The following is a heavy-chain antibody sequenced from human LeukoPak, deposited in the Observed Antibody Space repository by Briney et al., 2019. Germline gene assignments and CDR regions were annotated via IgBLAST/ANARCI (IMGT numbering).Heavy chain of an antibody. J-gene: IGHJ6*02. CDR1: GFTFSSYA. Sequence: GGSLRLSCAASGFTFSSYAMHWVRQAPGKGLEWVAVISYDGSNKDYADSVKGRFTISRDNSKNTLHLQMNSQTTEDPAVYDCERETPYSSSWSSEYYYYYGMDVWGQGTTVTVSS. CDR3: ERETPYSSSWSSEYYYYYGMDV. V-gene: IGHV3-30-3*01. D-gene: IGHD6-13*01. CDR2: ISYDGSNK.